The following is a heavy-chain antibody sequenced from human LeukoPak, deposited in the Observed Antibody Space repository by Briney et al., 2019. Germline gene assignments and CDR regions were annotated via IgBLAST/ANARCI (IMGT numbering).Heavy chain of an antibody. Sequence: GGSLRLSCAASGFTFSSYSMSWVRQAPGKGLEWVSYISGRSNSIYYADSVKGRFTISRDNAKNSLYLQMNSLRAEDTAIYYCAREVVVIATSSTDAFDIWGQGTMVTVSS. CDR2: ISGRSNSI. J-gene: IGHJ3*02. D-gene: IGHD2-21*01. CDR1: GFTFSSYS. V-gene: IGHV3-48*01. CDR3: AREVVVIATSSTDAFDI.